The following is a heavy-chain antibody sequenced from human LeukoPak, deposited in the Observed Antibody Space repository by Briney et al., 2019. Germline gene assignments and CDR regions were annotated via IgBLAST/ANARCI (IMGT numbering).Heavy chain of an antibody. CDR3: ARDSCRTTSCLES. J-gene: IGHJ4*02. D-gene: IGHD2-2*01. Sequence: PGGSLRLSCAASGFTFNSYGMFWVRQAPGKGLEWVAFIWPDGSNKLYGDSVKGRFTISRDNSKNTVYLQMNSLRAEDTAVYYCARDSCRTTSCLESWGQGTLVTVSS. CDR1: GFTFNSYG. V-gene: IGHV3-33*01. CDR2: IWPDGSNK.